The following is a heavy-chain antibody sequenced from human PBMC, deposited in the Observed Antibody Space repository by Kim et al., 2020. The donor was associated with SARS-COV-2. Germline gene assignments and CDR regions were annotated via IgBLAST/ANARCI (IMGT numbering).Heavy chain of an antibody. CDR3: ARATTVDYYYYGMDV. Sequence: QKYQGRVTITADKSTSTAYMGLSSLRSEDTAVYYCARATTVDYYYYGMDVWGQGTTVTVSS. J-gene: IGHJ6*02. D-gene: IGHD4-4*01. V-gene: IGHV1-69*04.